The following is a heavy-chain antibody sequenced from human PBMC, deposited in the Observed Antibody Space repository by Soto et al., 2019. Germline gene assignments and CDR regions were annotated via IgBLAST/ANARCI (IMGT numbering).Heavy chain of an antibody. V-gene: IGHV1-2*02. CDR1: GYTFTGYY. Sequence: QVQLVQSGAEVKKPGASVKVSCKASGYTFTGYYMHWVRQAPGQGLEWMGWINPNSGGTNYAQKFQGRVTMTRDTSISTAYMELSRLRSDDTAVYYCATAYYYDSSCFQGYYYGMDVWGQGTTVTVSS. CDR3: ATAYYYDSSCFQGYYYGMDV. CDR2: INPNSGGT. D-gene: IGHD3-22*01. J-gene: IGHJ6*02.